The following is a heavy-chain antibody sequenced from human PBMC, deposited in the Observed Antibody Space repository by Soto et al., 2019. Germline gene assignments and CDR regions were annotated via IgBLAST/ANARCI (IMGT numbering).Heavy chain of an antibody. CDR2: INGGNGDT. D-gene: IGHD1-7*01. CDR1: GYTFSSYS. J-gene: IGHJ4*01. Sequence: QVQLVQSGAEEKKPGTSVKVSCKASGYTFSSYSMHWVRQAPGQRLEWMGWINGGNGDTKYSQNFQGRITITMDTSASTVYMEVFSLRSEDTAVYYCARPKNYADYLDHWGQGTLVTVS. CDR3: ARPKNYADYLDH. V-gene: IGHV1-3*05.